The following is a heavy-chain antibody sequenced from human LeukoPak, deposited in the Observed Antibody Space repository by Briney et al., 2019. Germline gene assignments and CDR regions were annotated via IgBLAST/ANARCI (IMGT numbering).Heavy chain of an antibody. D-gene: IGHD2-2*01. V-gene: IGHV3-30*02. Sequence: GGSLRLSCAASGFTFSSYGMHWVRQAPGKGLEWVAFIRYDGSNKYYADSVKGRFTISRDNSKNTLYLQMNGLRAEDTAVYYCAKENDIVVVYYFDYWGQGTLVTVSS. CDR3: AKENDIVVVYYFDY. CDR2: IRYDGSNK. J-gene: IGHJ4*02. CDR1: GFTFSSYG.